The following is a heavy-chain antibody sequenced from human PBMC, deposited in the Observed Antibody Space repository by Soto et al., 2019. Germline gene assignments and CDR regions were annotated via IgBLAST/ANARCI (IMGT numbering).Heavy chain of an antibody. CDR2: IYYSGST. Sequence: SETLSLTCTVSGGSISSGGYYLRWIRQHPGKGLEWIGYIYYSGSTYYNPSLKSRVTISVDTSKNQFSLKLSSVTAADTAVYYCASGRITISPRPLDVWGQGTTVTVSS. D-gene: IGHD3-3*01. CDR3: ASGRITISPRPLDV. CDR1: GGSISSGGYY. J-gene: IGHJ6*02. V-gene: IGHV4-31*03.